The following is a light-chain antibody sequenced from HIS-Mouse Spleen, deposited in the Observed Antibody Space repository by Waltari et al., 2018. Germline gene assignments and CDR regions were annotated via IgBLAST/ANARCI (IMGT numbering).Light chain of an antibody. CDR3: SSYTSSSTPYV. V-gene: IGLV2-14*03. CDR1: SSDVGGYTY. CDR2: DVS. Sequence: QSALTQPASVSGSPGQSITISCTGTSSDVGGYTYVPWYQQHPGKAPKLMIYDVSNRPSGVSNRFSGSKSGNTASLTISGLQAEDEADYYCSSYTSSSTPYVFGTGTKVTVL. J-gene: IGLJ1*01.